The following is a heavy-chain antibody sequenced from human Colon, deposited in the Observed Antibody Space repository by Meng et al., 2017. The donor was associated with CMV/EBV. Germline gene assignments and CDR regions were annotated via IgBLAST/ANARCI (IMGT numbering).Heavy chain of an antibody. V-gene: IGHV3-66*03. D-gene: IGHD1-26*01. CDR2: TYSSGST. CDR1: GFTVSSNY. Sequence: GGSLRLSCAASGFTVSSNYMSWVRQAPGKGLEWVTITYSSGSTEYADSVKGRFTISRDNSKNTLYLQMNSLRAEDTAVYYCAKDVLATDYFDYWGQGTLVTVSS. J-gene: IGHJ4*02. CDR3: AKDVLATDYFDY.